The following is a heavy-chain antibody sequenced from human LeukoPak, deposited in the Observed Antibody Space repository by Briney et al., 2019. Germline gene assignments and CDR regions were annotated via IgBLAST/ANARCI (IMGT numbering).Heavy chain of an antibody. D-gene: IGHD6-19*01. J-gene: IGHJ4*02. Sequence: GGSLRLSCAAPGFTFSSYAMSWVRQAPGKGLEWVSAISGSGLSTYYAESVRGRFTTSRDNSKNTLYLQMNSLRAEDTAVYYCAKRADTGTSSSGWYDYWGQGTQVTVSS. CDR2: ISGSGLST. CDR1: GFTFSSYA. V-gene: IGHV3-23*01. CDR3: AKRADTGTSSSGWYDY.